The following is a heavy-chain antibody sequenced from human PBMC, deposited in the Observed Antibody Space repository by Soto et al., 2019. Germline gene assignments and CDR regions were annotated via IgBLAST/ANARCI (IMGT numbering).Heavy chain of an antibody. J-gene: IGHJ4*02. CDR3: AHRRGASVYYDFWSGYDY. V-gene: IGHV2-5*02. D-gene: IGHD3-3*01. Sequence: QITLKESGPTLVKPTQTLTLTCTFSGFSLSTSGVGVGWIRQPPGKALEWLALIYWDDDKRYSPSLNSRLTITKDTSKNQVVLTMTNMDPVDTATYYCAHRRGASVYYDFWSGYDYWGQGTLVTVSS. CDR2: IYWDDDK. CDR1: GFSLSTSGVG.